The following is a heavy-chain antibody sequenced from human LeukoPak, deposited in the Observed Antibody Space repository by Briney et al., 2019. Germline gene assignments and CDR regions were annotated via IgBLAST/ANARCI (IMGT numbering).Heavy chain of an antibody. V-gene: IGHV4-39*07. D-gene: IGHD2-21*02. J-gene: IGHJ4*02. CDR1: GGSLTSTTNY. CDR3: ASNVLLVTGSGDF. CDR2: IYYRGST. Sequence: SETLSLTCNVSGGSLTSTTNYWGWIRQPPGRGLEWIGNIYYRGSTYYNPSLKSRVTISLDTSKNQFSLKLSSVTAGDTAVYYCASNVLLVTGSGDFWGQGTLVTVSS.